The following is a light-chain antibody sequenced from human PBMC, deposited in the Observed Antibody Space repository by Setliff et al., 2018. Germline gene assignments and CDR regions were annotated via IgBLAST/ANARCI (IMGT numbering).Light chain of an antibody. Sequence: SALTQPPSASGSPGQSVTISCPGTGGLVGGYNYVSWYQQHPGKAPRLIIYEVTKRPSGVPDRFSGSNSGNTASLTVSGLQAEDEADYYCTFYSGSNNCFFGRGTKV. J-gene: IGLJ1*01. V-gene: IGLV2-8*01. CDR1: GGLVGGYNY. CDR3: TFYSGSNNCF. CDR2: EVT.